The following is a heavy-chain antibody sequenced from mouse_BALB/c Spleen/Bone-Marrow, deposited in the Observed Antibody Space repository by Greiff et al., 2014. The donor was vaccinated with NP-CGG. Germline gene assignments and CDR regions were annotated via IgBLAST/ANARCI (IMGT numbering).Heavy chain of an antibody. Sequence: VQLVESGAELVKPGASVKLSCKTSGYSLTSYWMHWVKQRPGQGLEWIGEINPNNGRTNYNEKFRNKATLTVDKSSSTAYMQLSSLTSEDSAVYYCARYYNWYFEVWGAGTTVTVSA. CDR1: GYSLTSYW. CDR3: ARYYNWYFEV. J-gene: IGHJ1*01. CDR2: INPNNGRT. D-gene: IGHD1-1*01. V-gene: IGHV1S81*02.